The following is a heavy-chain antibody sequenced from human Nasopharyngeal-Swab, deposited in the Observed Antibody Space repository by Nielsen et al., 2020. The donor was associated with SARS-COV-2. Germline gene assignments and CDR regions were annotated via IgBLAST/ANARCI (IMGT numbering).Heavy chain of an antibody. Sequence: GEFLKISCAASGFTFSSYGMHWVRQAPGKGLEWVAVIWYDGSNKYYADSVKGRFTISRDNSKNTLYLQMNSLRAEDTAVYYCARGDDSSGFSITLDYWGQGTLVTVSS. J-gene: IGHJ4*02. CDR2: IWYDGSNK. D-gene: IGHD3-22*01. V-gene: IGHV3-33*01. CDR1: GFTFSSYG. CDR3: ARGDDSSGFSITLDY.